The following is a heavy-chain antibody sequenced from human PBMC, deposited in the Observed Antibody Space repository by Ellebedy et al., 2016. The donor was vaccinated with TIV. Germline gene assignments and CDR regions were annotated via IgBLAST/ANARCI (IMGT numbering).Heavy chain of an antibody. CDR1: GFTFSGSA. CDR2: IRSKGNSYAT. J-gene: IGHJ4*02. Sequence: PGGSLRLSCAASGFTFSGSAMHWVRQAAGKGLEWVGRIRSKGNSYATAYAASVKGRFTIFRDDSKNTAYLQMNSLKTEDTAVYYCASPVEGITFGGVIVRDWGQGTLVTVSS. D-gene: IGHD3-16*02. V-gene: IGHV3-73*01. CDR3: ASPVEGITFGGVIVRD.